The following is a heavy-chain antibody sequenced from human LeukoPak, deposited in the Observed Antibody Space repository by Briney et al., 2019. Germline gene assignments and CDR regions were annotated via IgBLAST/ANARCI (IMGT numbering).Heavy chain of an antibody. CDR2: IKQDGSVE. Sequence: GGSPRLSCAVSGFTITNYWMSWVRQAPGKGLEWVASIKQDGSVEFYVDSVKGRFTISRDSAKNSLYLQMNSLRDEDTAVYYCVRDPLDYWGQGTLVTVSS. CDR3: VRDPLDY. V-gene: IGHV3-7*01. CDR1: GFTITNYW. J-gene: IGHJ4*02.